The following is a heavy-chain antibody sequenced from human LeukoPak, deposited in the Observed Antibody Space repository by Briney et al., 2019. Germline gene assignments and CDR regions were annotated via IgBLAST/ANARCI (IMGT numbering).Heavy chain of an antibody. Sequence: SETLSLTCTVSGGSISSGDYYWSWIRQPPGKGLEWIGYIYYSGSTYYSPSLKSRVTISVDTSKNQFSLKLSSVTAADTAVYYCARGNYDSSGYPLDYWGQGTLVTVSS. J-gene: IGHJ4*02. D-gene: IGHD3-22*01. CDR2: IYYSGST. CDR1: GGSISSGDYY. V-gene: IGHV4-30-4*01. CDR3: ARGNYDSSGYPLDY.